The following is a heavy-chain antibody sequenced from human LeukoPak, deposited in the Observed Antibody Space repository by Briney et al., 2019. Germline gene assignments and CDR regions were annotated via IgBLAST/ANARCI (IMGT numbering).Heavy chain of an antibody. Sequence: GESLQISCKGSGYSFSSNWIGWVRQLPGKGLEWMGIIYPGDSDTRYSPSFQGQVTISVDKSISTAYLQWSSLKASDTAMYYCARPPFIWGQGTMVTVSS. CDR3: ARPPFI. V-gene: IGHV5-51*01. CDR2: IYPGDSDT. CDR1: GYSFSSNW. J-gene: IGHJ3*02.